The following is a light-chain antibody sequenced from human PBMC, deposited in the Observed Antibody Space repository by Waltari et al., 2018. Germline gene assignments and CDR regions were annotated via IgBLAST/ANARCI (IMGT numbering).Light chain of an antibody. V-gene: IGKV3-20*01. CDR2: RAS. Sequence: IVLTQSPGTASLSPGERFTLSCRASQSVGSSSLAWYQQKPGQAPRLVIYRASRRATGIPDRFSGSGSGTDFSLTISRLEPEDFAVYYCQQHGTLPATFGQGTKVEIK. CDR1: QSVGSSS. CDR3: QQHGTLPAT. J-gene: IGKJ1*01.